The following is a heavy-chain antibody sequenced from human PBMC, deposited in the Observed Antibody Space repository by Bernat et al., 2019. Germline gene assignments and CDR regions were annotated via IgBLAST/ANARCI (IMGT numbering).Heavy chain of an antibody. D-gene: IGHD5-18*01. CDR3: TVDTAMVGKYYYYYMDV. CDR2: INSDGSST. Sequence: EVQLVESGGGLVQPGGSLRFSCAASGFTFSSYWMHWVRQAPGKGLVWVSRINSDGSSTSYADSVKGRFTISRDNAKNTLYLQMNSLRAEDTAVYYCTVDTAMVGKYYYYYMDVWGKGTTVTVSS. CDR1: GFTFSSYW. J-gene: IGHJ6*03. V-gene: IGHV3-74*01.